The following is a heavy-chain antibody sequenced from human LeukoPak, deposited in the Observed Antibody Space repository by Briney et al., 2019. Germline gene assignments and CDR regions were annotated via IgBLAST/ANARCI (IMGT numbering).Heavy chain of an antibody. D-gene: IGHD4-23*01. CDR1: GGSFSGYY. V-gene: IGHV4-34*01. J-gene: IGHJ2*01. CDR3: ARYYGGGWWYFDL. Sequence: PSETLSLTCAVYGGSFSGYYWSWIRQPPGKGLEWIGEINHSGSTNHNPSLKSRVTISVDTSKNQFSLRLSSVTAADTAVYYCARYYGGGWWYFDLWGRGTLVTVSS. CDR2: INHSGST.